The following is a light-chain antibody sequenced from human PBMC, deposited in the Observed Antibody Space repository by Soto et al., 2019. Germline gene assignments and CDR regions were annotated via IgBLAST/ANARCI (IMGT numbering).Light chain of an antibody. CDR2: DVS. CDR3: SSYTSSSTEVV. V-gene: IGLV2-14*03. CDR1: SSDVGAYNF. Sequence: QSALTQPASVSGSPGQSITISCTGTSSDVGAYNFVSWYQQFPGKAPKLMIYDVSNRPSGVSTRFSGSKSGNTASLTISGLQAEDEADYYCSSYTSSSTEVVLGGGTKLTVL. J-gene: IGLJ2*01.